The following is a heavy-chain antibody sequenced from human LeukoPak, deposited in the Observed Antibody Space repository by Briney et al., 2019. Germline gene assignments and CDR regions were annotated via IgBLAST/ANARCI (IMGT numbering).Heavy chain of an antibody. CDR1: GFTFSGYG. D-gene: IGHD3-22*01. Sequence: PGGSLRLSCAASGFTFSGYGMNWVRQAPGKGLEWVSAISGSGGSTYYADSVKGRFTISRGNSKNTVYLQMNSLRAEDTAVYYCASRPNYYDSSGYYGWGQGTLVTVSS. CDR3: ASRPNYYDSSGYYG. CDR2: ISGSGGST. J-gene: IGHJ4*02. V-gene: IGHV3-23*01.